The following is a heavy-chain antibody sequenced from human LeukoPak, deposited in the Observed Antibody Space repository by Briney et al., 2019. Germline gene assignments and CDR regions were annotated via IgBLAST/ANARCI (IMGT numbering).Heavy chain of an antibody. D-gene: IGHD2-2*01. CDR2: ISGSSDST. Sequence: PGGSLRLSCAASGFNFSNYAMTWVRQAPGKGLECVSGISGSSDSTYYADSVKGRFTISRDNSKNTLYLQMNSLRAEDTALYYCAKDRSLVPAALNYWGQGTLVIVSS. J-gene: IGHJ4*02. V-gene: IGHV3-23*01. CDR1: GFNFSNYA. CDR3: AKDRSLVPAALNY.